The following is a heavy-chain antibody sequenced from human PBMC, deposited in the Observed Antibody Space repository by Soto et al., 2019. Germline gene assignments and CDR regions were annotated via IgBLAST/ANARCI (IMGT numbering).Heavy chain of an antibody. J-gene: IGHJ4*02. V-gene: IGHV3-33*01. CDR3: ASAADFPDNGLDY. CDR1: GFTFSKHG. Sequence: QVQLVESGGGVVQPGRSLRLSCAVSGFTFSKHGMHWVRQAPGKGLEWVAVILADGSRQHYGDSVKGRFTISRDNAKNTLFLHMASLRAEDTAAYYCASAADFPDNGLDYWGQGILVTVSS. D-gene: IGHD2-15*01. CDR2: ILADGSRQ.